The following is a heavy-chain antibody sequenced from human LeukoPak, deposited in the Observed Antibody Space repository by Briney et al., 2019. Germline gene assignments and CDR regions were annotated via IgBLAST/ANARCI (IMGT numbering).Heavy chain of an antibody. J-gene: IGHJ3*01. V-gene: IGHV3-53*01. D-gene: IGHD2-8*01. CDR3: ARDSMLAI. Sequence: GGSLRLSCVASGFTVSSNYMSWVRQAPGKGLEWVPIIYSGGSTYYADSVKGRVTISRDNSNNTLYLHMNSLRAEDTAVYYCARDSMLAIWGQGTMVTVSS. CDR1: GFTVSSNY. CDR2: IYSGGST.